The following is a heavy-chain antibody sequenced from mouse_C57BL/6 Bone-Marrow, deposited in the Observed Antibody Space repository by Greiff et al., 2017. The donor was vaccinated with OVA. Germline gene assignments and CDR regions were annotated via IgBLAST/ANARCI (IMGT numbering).Heavy chain of an antibody. Sequence: VQLQQSGPELVKPGASVKISCKASGYAFSSSWMNWVKQRPGKGLEWIGRIYPGDGDTNYNGKFKGKATLTADKSSSTAYMQLSSLTSEDSAVYFCARWYPWFAYWGQGTLVTVSA. J-gene: IGHJ3*01. V-gene: IGHV1-82*01. CDR2: IYPGDGDT. CDR1: GYAFSSSW. D-gene: IGHD1-1*02. CDR3: ARWYPWFAY.